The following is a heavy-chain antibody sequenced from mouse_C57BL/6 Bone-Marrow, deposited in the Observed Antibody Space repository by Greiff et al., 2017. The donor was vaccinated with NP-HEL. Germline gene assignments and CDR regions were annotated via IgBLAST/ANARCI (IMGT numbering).Heavy chain of an antibody. J-gene: IGHJ1*03. CDR2: IYPRSGNT. V-gene: IGHV1-81*01. CDR3: ARRTYYYGSSYDWYFDV. D-gene: IGHD1-1*01. CDR1: GYTFTSYG. Sequence: VQRVESGAELARPGASVKLSCKASGYTFTSYGISWVKQRTGQGLEWIGEIYPRSGNTYYNEKFKGKATLTADKSSSTAYMELRSLTSEDSAVYFCARRTYYYGSSYDWYFDVWGTGTTVTVSS.